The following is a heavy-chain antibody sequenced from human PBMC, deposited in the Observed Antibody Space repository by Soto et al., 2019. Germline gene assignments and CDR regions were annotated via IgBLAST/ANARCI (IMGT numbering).Heavy chain of an antibody. Sequence: GGSLRLSCAASGFTFSSYGMHWVRQAPGKGLEWVAVIWYDGSNKYYADSVKGRFTISRDNSKNTLYLQMNSLRAEDTAVYYCARGNIAVAGPYGMDVWGQGTTVTVSS. D-gene: IGHD6-19*01. J-gene: IGHJ6*02. V-gene: IGHV3-33*01. CDR2: IWYDGSNK. CDR1: GFTFSSYG. CDR3: ARGNIAVAGPYGMDV.